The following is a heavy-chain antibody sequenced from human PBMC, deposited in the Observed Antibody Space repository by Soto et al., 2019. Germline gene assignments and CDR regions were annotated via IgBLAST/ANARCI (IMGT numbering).Heavy chain of an antibody. CDR1: GGSISSYY. J-gene: IGHJ6*02. CDR3: ARGVYSSSWYLPPGDYYYGMDV. D-gene: IGHD6-13*01. Sequence: SETLSLTCTVSGGSISSYYWSWIRQPPGKGLEWIGYIYYSGSTNYNPSLKSRVTISVDTSKNQFSLKLSSVTAADTAVYYCARGVYSSSWYLPPGDYYYGMDVWGQGTTVTVSS. V-gene: IGHV4-59*01. CDR2: IYYSGST.